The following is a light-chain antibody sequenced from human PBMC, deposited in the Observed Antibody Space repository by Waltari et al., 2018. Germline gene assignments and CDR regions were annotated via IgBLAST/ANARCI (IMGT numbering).Light chain of an antibody. Sequence: QSALAQPASVSGSPGQSITFSCTGDYNYVSWYQQHPGRAPKLVIYDVTNRPSGVSVRFSGSKSGNTASLTISGLQAEDEAYYYCSSYVGHTRWVFGGGTKLTVL. V-gene: IGLV2-14*03. CDR2: DVT. CDR3: SSYVGHTRWV. J-gene: IGLJ3*02. CDR1: DYNY.